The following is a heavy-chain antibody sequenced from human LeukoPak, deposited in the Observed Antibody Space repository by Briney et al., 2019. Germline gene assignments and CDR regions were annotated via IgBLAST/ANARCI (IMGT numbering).Heavy chain of an antibody. D-gene: IGHD4-17*01. V-gene: IGHV3-7*01. CDR3: ARGSTVTTMGYYYGMDV. J-gene: IGHJ6*02. CDR1: GFTFSSYE. CDR2: IRQDGSEK. Sequence: QAGGSLRLSCAASGFTFSSYEMNWVRQAPGKGLEWVANIRQDGSEKYYVDSVKGRFTISRDNAKNSLYLQMNSLRAEDTAVYYCARGSTVTTMGYYYGMDVWGQGTTVTVSS.